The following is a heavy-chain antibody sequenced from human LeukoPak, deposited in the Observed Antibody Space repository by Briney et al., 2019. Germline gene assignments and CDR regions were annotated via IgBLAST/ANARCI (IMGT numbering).Heavy chain of an antibody. D-gene: IGHD2-2*01. CDR2: ISGSGGST. Sequence: GGSLRLSCAASGFTFSSYAMSWVRQAPGKGLEWVSAISGSGGSTYYADSVKGRFTISRDNSKNTLYPQMNSLRAEDTAVYYCAKSLFVVVPAAVDFDYWGQGTLVTVSS. CDR3: AKSLFVVVPAAVDFDY. V-gene: IGHV3-23*01. CDR1: GFTFSSYA. J-gene: IGHJ4*02.